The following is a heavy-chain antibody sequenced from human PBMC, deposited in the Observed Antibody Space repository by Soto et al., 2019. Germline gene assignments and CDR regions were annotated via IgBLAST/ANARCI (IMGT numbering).Heavy chain of an antibody. V-gene: IGHV5-51*01. CDR3: ARLGSIVVVTPGYYNYYGRDV. Sequence: GNSLKISCKGSGYSFSSYWIGWVRQMPGKVLEWMGNIYPGDSDTRYSPSFQGQVTISADKSISTAYLQWSSLKASDTAMYYCARLGSIVVVTPGYYNYYGRDVWGQGTTVTVSS. CDR1: GYSFSSYW. J-gene: IGHJ6*02. CDR2: IYPGDSDT. D-gene: IGHD3-22*01.